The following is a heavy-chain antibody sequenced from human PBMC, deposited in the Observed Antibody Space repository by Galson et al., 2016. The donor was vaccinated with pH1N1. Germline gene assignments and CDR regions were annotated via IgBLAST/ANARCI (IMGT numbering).Heavy chain of an antibody. CDR2: IYWDDDK. CDR1: GFSLDTSGVG. V-gene: IGHV2-5*02. CDR3: ARWFGESLYGRHTGAFDI. J-gene: IGHJ3*02. Sequence: PALVTPTQTLTLTCTVSGFSLDTSGVGVGWIRQPPEKALEWLALIYWDDDKRYSPSLKSRLTITKDTSKNQVVLTMTNMDPVDTATYFCARWFGESLYGRHTGAFDIWGQGTMVTVSS. D-gene: IGHD3-10*01.